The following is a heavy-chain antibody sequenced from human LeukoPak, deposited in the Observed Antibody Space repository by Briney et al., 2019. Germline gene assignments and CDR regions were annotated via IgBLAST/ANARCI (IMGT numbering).Heavy chain of an antibody. Sequence: GGSLRLSCAASGFTFSSYWMSWVRQAPGKGLEWVANIKQDGSEKYYVVSVKGRFTISRDNAKNSLYLQMNSPRAEDTAVYYCARERTTVTTYSPGYWGQGTLVTVSS. CDR3: ARERTTVTTYSPGY. CDR1: GFTFSSYW. D-gene: IGHD4-17*01. CDR2: IKQDGSEK. V-gene: IGHV3-7*01. J-gene: IGHJ4*02.